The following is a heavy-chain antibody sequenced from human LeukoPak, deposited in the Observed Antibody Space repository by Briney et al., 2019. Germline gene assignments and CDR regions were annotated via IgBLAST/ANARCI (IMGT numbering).Heavy chain of an antibody. J-gene: IGHJ6*03. D-gene: IGHD3-10*01. CDR3: ARAIYGSGSYRYYYYYMDV. CDR1: GFTFSSYA. V-gene: IGHV3-64*01. Sequence: PGGALRLSCAASGFTFSSYAMHWVRQAPGKGLEYVSAISSNGGSTYYANSVKGRFTISRDNSKNTLYLQMGSLRAEDMAVYYCARAIYGSGSYRYYYYYMDVWGQGTTVTVSS. CDR2: ISSNGGST.